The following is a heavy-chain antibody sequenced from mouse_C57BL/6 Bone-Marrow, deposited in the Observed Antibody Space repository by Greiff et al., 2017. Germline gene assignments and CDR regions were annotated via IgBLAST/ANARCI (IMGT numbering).Heavy chain of an antibody. D-gene: IGHD1-1*01. Sequence: EVKLVESGEGLVKPGGSLKLSCAASGFTFSSYAMSWVRQTPEKRLAWVAYISSGGDYIYYADTVKGRFTISRDNARNTLYLQMSRLKSEDTAMYYCTRVTTVVHYYYAMDYWGQGTSVTVSS. CDR1: GFTFSSYA. CDR2: ISSGGDYI. J-gene: IGHJ4*01. V-gene: IGHV5-9-1*02. CDR3: TRVTTVVHYYYAMDY.